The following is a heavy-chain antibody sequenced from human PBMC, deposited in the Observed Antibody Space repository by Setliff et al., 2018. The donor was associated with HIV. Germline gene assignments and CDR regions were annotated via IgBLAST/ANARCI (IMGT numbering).Heavy chain of an antibody. V-gene: IGHV3-48*04. J-gene: IGHJ6*02. CDR2: ISSSSSTR. Sequence: GGSLRLSCAASGFTFSSYSMNWVRQAPGKGLEWVSYISSSSSTRYYAGSVKGRFTISRENAKNSLYLQMNSLRAEDTAVYYCARESQGSYYGMDVWGQGTTVTVSS. CDR1: GFTFSSYS. CDR3: ARESQGSYYGMDV.